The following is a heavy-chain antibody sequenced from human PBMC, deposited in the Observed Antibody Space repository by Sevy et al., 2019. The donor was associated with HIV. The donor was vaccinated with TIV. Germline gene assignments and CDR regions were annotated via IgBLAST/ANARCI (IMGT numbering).Heavy chain of an antibody. Sequence: SETLSLTCAVYGGSFSGYYWSWIRQPPGKGLEWIGEINHSGSTNYNPSLKSRVTISVDTSKNQFSLKLSSVTAADTAVYYCARGGTMVKGVITSFDYWGQGTLVTVSS. CDR3: ARGGTMVKGVITSFDY. CDR2: INHSGST. J-gene: IGHJ4*02. D-gene: IGHD3-10*01. V-gene: IGHV4-34*01. CDR1: GGSFSGYY.